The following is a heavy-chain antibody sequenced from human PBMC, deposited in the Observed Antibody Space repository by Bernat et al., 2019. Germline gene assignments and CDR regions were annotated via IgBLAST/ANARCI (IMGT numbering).Heavy chain of an antibody. Sequence: QVQLVESGGGVVQPGRSLRLSCAASGFTFSSYAMHWVRQAPGKGLEWVAVISYDGRNKYYADSVKGRFTISRDNSKNTLYLQMNSLRAEDTAVYYCARTAKSSSWYVLDYWGQGTLVTVSS. CDR2: ISYDGRNK. CDR1: GFTFSSYA. CDR3: ARTAKSSSWYVLDY. V-gene: IGHV3-30*04. J-gene: IGHJ4*02. D-gene: IGHD6-13*01.